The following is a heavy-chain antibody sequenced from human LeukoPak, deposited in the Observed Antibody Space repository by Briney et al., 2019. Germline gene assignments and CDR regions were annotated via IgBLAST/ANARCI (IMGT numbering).Heavy chain of an antibody. Sequence: ASVKVSCKASGYTFTSYDINWVRQATGQGLEWMGRMNPNSGNTGYAQKFQGRVTITRNTSISTAYMELSSLRSEDTAVYYCARSPQGDDYGDYWGQGTLVTVSS. CDR3: ARSPQGDDYGDY. J-gene: IGHJ4*02. V-gene: IGHV1-8*01. D-gene: IGHD3-10*01. CDR2: MNPNSGNT. CDR1: GYTFTSYD.